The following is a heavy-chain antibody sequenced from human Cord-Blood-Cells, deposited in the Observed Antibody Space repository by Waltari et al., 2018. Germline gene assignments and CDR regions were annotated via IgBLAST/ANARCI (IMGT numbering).Heavy chain of an antibody. J-gene: IGHJ4*02. CDR1: GFTFDDYA. CDR2: ISWNSGSI. CDR3: AKDRGGSYDFWSGYYFDY. Sequence: EVQLVESGGGLVQPGRSLRLSCAASGFTFDDYAMHWVRQAPGTGPEWVSGISWNSGSIGYADSVKGRFTISRDNAKNSLYLQMNSLRAEDMALYYYAKDRGGSYDFWSGYYFDYWGQGTLVTVSS. V-gene: IGHV3-9*03. D-gene: IGHD3-3*01.